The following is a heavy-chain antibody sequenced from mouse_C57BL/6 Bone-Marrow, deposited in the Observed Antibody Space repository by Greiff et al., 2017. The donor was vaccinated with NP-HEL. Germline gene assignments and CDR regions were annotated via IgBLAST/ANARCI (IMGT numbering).Heavy chain of an antibody. D-gene: IGHD2-4*01. J-gene: IGHJ4*01. CDR2: INPNNGGN. V-gene: IGHV1-26*01. CDR1: GYTFTDYY. CDR3: ARATYYDYDGDMDF. Sequence: EVQLQQSGPELVKPGASVKISCKASGYTFTDYYMNWVKQSPGKGLEWIGDINPNNGGNSYNQKFKGKATLTVDKSSSTAYMELRSLTSEDSAVYYCARATYYDYDGDMDFWGQGTAVTVSA.